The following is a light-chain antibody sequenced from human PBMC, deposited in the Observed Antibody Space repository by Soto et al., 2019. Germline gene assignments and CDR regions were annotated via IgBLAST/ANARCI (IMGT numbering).Light chain of an antibody. CDR2: EVT. CDR3: SSYTSASTHVV. CDR1: SSDIGIFDY. Sequence: QSALTQPASVSGSPGQSITISCSGSSSDIGIFDYVSWYQQHPGKAPKLMIYEVTNRPSGVSNRFSASKSGNTASLTISGLQAEDEADYYCSSYTSASTHVVFGGGTQLTVL. V-gene: IGLV2-14*01. J-gene: IGLJ2*01.